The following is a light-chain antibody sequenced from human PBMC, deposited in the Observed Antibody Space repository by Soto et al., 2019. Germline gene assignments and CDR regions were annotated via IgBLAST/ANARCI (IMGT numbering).Light chain of an antibody. CDR1: SSDVGGYSY. V-gene: IGLV2-14*03. CDR3: SSYTTSSTYV. Sequence: QSALTQPASVSGSPGQSITISCTGTSSDVGGYSYISWYQHNPGRAPKLMIYDVSNRPSGVSDRFSGSKSGNTASLTISRLQAEDEAAYYCSSYTTSSTYVFGSGTKLTVL. CDR2: DVS. J-gene: IGLJ1*01.